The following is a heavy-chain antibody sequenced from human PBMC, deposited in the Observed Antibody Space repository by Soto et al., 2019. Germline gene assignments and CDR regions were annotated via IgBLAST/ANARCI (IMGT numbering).Heavy chain of an antibody. CDR3: ARDTGYDHDAFDI. Sequence: QVQLVQSGAEVKKPGASVKLSCKASGYTFITSYYTHWVRQAPGQGLEWMGIINPTGTVTKYSERFQGRLTMTRDTSTSTDYMELSTLTSEDTAVYFCARDTGYDHDAFDIWGQGTMVTVSS. D-gene: IGHD5-12*01. V-gene: IGHV1-46*01. CDR1: GYTFITSYY. J-gene: IGHJ3*02. CDR2: INPTGTVT.